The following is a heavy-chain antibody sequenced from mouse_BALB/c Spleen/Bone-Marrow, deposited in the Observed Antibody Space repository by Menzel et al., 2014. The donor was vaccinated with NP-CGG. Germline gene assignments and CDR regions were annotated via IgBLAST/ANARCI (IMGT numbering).Heavy chain of an antibody. J-gene: IGHJ2*01. Sequence: QVQLQQSGAELVKPGASVKLSCKTSGYTFTSYWIQWVKQRPGQGLGWIGEIFPGTGTTYYNEKFKDKATLTIDTSSSTAYMQLSSLTSEDSAVYFCARKGISTVSATAYYFDYRGHGSTLTVSS. CDR2: IFPGTGTT. V-gene: IGHV1S132*01. CDR1: GYTFTSYW. CDR3: ARKGISTVSATAYYFDY. D-gene: IGHD2-4*01.